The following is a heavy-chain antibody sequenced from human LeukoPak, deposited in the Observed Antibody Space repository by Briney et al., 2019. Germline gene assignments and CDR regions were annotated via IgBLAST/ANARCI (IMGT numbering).Heavy chain of an antibody. J-gene: IGHJ5*02. D-gene: IGHD2-21*01. CDR3: ASGYSRFDP. CDR2: INHSGST. Sequence: SETLSLTCAVYGGSFSGYYWSWIRQPPGKGLEWIGEINHSGSTNYNPSLKSRATISVDTSKNQFSLKLSSVTAADTAVYYCASGYSRFDPWGQGTLVTVSS. CDR1: GGSFSGYY. V-gene: IGHV4-34*01.